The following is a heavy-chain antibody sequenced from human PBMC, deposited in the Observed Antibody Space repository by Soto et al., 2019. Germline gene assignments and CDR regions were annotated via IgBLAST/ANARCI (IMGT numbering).Heavy chain of an antibody. J-gene: IGHJ4*02. D-gene: IGHD6-13*01. V-gene: IGHV4-39*01. CDR2: IYFSGST. CDR3: ARQRIVAAGTFVDY. Sequence: SETLSLTCSVSGDSINSTSYYWGWIRQPPGQGLEWIASIYFSGSTYNNPSLKSRLTVSVDTSKSQFSLKLSSVTAADTALYYCARQRIVAAGTFVDYWGQGSLVTVSS. CDR1: GDSINSTSYY.